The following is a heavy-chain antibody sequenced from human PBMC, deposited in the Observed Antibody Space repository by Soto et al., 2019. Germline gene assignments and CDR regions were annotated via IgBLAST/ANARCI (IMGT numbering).Heavy chain of an antibody. Sequence: EVQLVASGGGLIQPGGSLRLSCAASGFAVNSDYMSWVRQAPGKGLEWVSVIFGGGATKYSDSVKGRFTISRDNSKNTVVLQMNSLRAEDTAVYYCVRTSSYWGQGTRVIVSS. J-gene: IGHJ4*02. D-gene: IGHD2-2*01. CDR1: GFAVNSDY. CDR2: IFGGGAT. CDR3: VRTSSY. V-gene: IGHV3-53*01.